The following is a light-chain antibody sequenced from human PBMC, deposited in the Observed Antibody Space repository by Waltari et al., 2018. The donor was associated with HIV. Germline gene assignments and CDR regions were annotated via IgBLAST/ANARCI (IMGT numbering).Light chain of an antibody. CDR3: AAWDDSLNGPV. CDR1: SSNIGSNT. Sequence: QSVLTQPPSASGTPGQRVTISCSGSSSNIGSNTVNWYQQLPGTAPKLLIYTNNPRPSGVPDRFSGPKSGTSASLAIIGLQSEDEADYYCAAWDDSLNGPVFGGGTKLTVL. V-gene: IGLV1-44*01. CDR2: TNN. J-gene: IGLJ2*01.